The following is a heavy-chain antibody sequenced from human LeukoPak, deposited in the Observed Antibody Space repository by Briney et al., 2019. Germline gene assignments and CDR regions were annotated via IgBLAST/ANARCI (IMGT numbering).Heavy chain of an antibody. CDR2: ISSGGSYI. Sequence: GGSLRLSCAASGFTFSSYTMNWVRQAPGKGLEWVSSISSGGSYIYYADSVKGRFTISRDNAKNSLYLQMNSLRAEDTAVYYCARGIVGPIDYWGQGTLVTVSS. CDR1: GFTFSSYT. CDR3: ARGIVGPIDY. D-gene: IGHD1-26*01. V-gene: IGHV3-21*01. J-gene: IGHJ4*02.